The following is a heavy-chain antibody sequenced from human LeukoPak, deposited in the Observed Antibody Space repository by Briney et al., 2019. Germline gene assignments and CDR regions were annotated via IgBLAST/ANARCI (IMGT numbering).Heavy chain of an antibody. D-gene: IGHD3-9*01. V-gene: IGHV4-4*07. CDR2: IYTSGST. Sequence: SETLSLTCTVSGGSISSYYWSWIRQPAGKGLEWIGRIYTSGSTNYNPSLKSRVTISVDTSKNQFSLKLSSVTAADTAVYYCARLVILTGYYPSIYYFDYWGQGTLVTVSS. CDR1: GGSISSYY. CDR3: ARLVILTGYYPSIYYFDY. J-gene: IGHJ4*02.